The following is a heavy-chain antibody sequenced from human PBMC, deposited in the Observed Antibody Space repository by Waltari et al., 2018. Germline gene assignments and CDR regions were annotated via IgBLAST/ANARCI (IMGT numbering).Heavy chain of an antibody. V-gene: IGHV3-30-3*01. J-gene: IGHJ6*04. CDR1: GFTFSSYA. CDR3: ARDLSGSYALKKILDV. D-gene: IGHD1-26*01. Sequence: QVQLVESGGGVVQPGRSLRLSCAASGFTFSSYAMHWVRQAPGKGLEWVAVISYDGSNKYYADSVKGRFTISRDNSKNTLYLQMNSLRAEDTAVYYCARDLSGSYALKKILDVWGKGTTVTISS. CDR2: ISYDGSNK.